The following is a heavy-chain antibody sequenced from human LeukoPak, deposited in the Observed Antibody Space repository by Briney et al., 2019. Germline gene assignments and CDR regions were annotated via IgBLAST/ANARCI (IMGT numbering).Heavy chain of an antibody. D-gene: IGHD3-22*01. J-gene: IGHJ4*02. CDR2: IYYSGST. CDR3: ARGPPSGHDDSSGYYVPACFDY. V-gene: IGHV4-39*07. CDR1: GGSIRSRTFY. Sequence: SETLSLTCTVSGGSIRSRTFYWAWIRQSPGKGLEWIGNIYYSGSTYYKTSLKSRVTVSVDTSKNQFSLKLSSVTAADTAVYYCARGPPSGHDDSSGYYVPACFDYWGQGTLVTVSS.